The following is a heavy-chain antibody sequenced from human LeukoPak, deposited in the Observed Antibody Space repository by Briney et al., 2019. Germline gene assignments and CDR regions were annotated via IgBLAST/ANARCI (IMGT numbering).Heavy chain of an antibody. CDR3: ARGTAILGWFDP. J-gene: IGHJ5*02. CDR1: GGSISSGGYY. V-gene: IGHV4-61*08. Sequence: SETLSLTCTVSGGSISSGGYYWSWIRQHPGKGLEWIGYIYYSGSTNYNPSLKSRVTISVDTSKNQFSLKLSSVTAADTAVYYCARGTAILGWFDPWGQGTLVTVSS. D-gene: IGHD3-3*01. CDR2: IYYSGST.